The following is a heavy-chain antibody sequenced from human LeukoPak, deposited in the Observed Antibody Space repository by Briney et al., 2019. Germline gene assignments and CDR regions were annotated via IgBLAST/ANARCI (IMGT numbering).Heavy chain of an antibody. Sequence: GGSLRLSCAASGFTFSSYGMHWVRQAPGKGLEWVAVIWYDGSNKYYADSVKGRFTISRDNSKNTLYLQMNSLRAEDTAVYYCAKPYYDSNGYYWPFGYWGQGTLVTVSS. CDR1: GFTFSSYG. D-gene: IGHD3-22*01. CDR3: AKPYYDSNGYYWPFGY. J-gene: IGHJ4*02. CDR2: IWYDGSNK. V-gene: IGHV3-33*06.